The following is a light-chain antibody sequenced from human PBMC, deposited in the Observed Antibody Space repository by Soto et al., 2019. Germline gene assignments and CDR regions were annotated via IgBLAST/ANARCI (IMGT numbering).Light chain of an antibody. Sequence: QSALTQPASVSGSPGQSITISCTGTSSDVGGYNYVSWYQQHPGKAPKLMIYEVSNRPSGVSNRFSGSKSGNTASLTISGLQAEDEADYYCTSYTSSGTRLFGGGTNLTVL. CDR2: EVS. V-gene: IGLV2-14*01. CDR1: SSDVGGYNY. CDR3: TSYTSSGTRL. J-gene: IGLJ2*01.